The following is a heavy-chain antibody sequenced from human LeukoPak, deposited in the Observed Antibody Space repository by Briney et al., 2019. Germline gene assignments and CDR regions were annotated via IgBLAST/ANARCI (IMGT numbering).Heavy chain of an antibody. Sequence: SETLSLTCTVSGGSISSYYWSWIRQPPGKGLEWIGYIYYSGSTNYNPSLKSRVTISVDTSKNQFSLKLSSVTAADTAVYYCARQRGSQGTADYWGQGTPVTVSS. CDR3: ARQRGSQGTADY. J-gene: IGHJ4*02. D-gene: IGHD1-26*01. V-gene: IGHV4-59*08. CDR2: IYYSGST. CDR1: GGSISSYY.